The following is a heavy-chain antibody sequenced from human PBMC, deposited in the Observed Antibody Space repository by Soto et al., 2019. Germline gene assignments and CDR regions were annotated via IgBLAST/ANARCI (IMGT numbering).Heavy chain of an antibody. V-gene: IGHV3-30*18. CDR3: ANIPANYYDSSGTFDY. CDR1: GFTFSSYG. CDR2: ISYDGSNK. D-gene: IGHD3-22*01. J-gene: IGHJ4*02. Sequence: SLRLSCAASGFTFSSYGMHWVRQAPGKGLEWVAVISYDGSNKYYADSVKGRFTISRDNSKNTLYLQMNSLRAEDTAVYYCANIPANYYDSSGTFDYWGQGTLVTVSS.